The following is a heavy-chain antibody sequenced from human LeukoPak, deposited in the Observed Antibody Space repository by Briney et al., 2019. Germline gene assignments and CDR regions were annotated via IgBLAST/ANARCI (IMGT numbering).Heavy chain of an antibody. CDR2: INHSGST. V-gene: IGHV4-34*01. D-gene: IGHD2-21*01. CDR3: AREIAGSFDY. Sequence: SETLSLTCAVYGGSFSGYYWSWIRQPPGKGLEWIGEINHSGSTNYNPSLRSRVTISVDTSKNQFSLKLSSVTAADTAVYYCAREIAGSFDYWGQGTLVTVSS. CDR1: GGSFSGYY. J-gene: IGHJ4*02.